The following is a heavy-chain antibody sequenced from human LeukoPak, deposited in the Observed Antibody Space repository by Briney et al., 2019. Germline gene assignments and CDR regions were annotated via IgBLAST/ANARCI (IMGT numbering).Heavy chain of an antibody. CDR1: VYTPTQSS. V-gene: IGHV1-24*01. J-gene: IGHJ4*02. CDR2: FDPENGET. Sequence: ASVKISSKVSVYTPTQSSMPWVRHAPGNGLEWMGGFDPENGETKSTQKFPSRVTPTEHTPTHTAYMELSSPRSEDAAVDYCATGTVTTAYWGQGTLVTVSS. D-gene: IGHD4-17*01. CDR3: ATGTVTTAY.